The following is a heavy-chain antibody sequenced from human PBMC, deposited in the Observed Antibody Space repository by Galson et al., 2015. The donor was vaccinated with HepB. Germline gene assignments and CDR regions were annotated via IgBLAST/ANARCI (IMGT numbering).Heavy chain of an antibody. CDR2: VDPEDGET. D-gene: IGHD4/OR15-4a*01. V-gene: IGHV1-69-2*01. Sequence: VKVSCKVSGYTFTDYYMHWVQQAPGKGLEWMGLVDPEDGETIYAEKFQGRVTITADTSTDTAYMELSSLRSEDTAVYYCAPAANNLSPFDYWGQGTLVTVSS. CDR1: GYTFTDYY. CDR3: APAANNLSPFDY. J-gene: IGHJ4*02.